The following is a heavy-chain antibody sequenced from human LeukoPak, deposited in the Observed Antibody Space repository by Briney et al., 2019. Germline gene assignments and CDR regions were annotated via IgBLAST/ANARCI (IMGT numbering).Heavy chain of an antibody. J-gene: IGHJ5*02. CDR2: ISNDGSNE. Sequence: GRSLRLSCATSGFTFSRYGMHWVRQAPGKGLEWVAVISNDGSNEYYGDSVKGRFTISRDNSKTTLYLQMSSLRPEDTAVYYCVKDRHCSSTSCYCFDPWGQGTLVTVSS. CDR3: VKDRHCSSTSCYCFDP. CDR1: GFTFSRYG. V-gene: IGHV3-30*18. D-gene: IGHD2-2*01.